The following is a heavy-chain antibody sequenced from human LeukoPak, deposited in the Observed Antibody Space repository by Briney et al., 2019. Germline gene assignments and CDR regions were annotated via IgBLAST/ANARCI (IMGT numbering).Heavy chain of an antibody. CDR2: ISYDGSNK. D-gene: IGHD3-3*01. J-gene: IGHJ6*02. V-gene: IGHV3-30*18. Sequence: GGSLRLSCAASGFTFSSYAMHWVRQAPGKGLEWVAVISYDGSNKYHGDSVKGRFTVSRDNSKNTLYLQMSSLKSEDTALYYCAKPPSDYDFWSDGMDVWGQGTTVTVSS. CDR3: AKPPSDYDFWSDGMDV. CDR1: GFTFSSYA.